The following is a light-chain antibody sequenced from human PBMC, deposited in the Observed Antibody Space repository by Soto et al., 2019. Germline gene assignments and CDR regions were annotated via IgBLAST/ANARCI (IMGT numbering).Light chain of an antibody. Sequence: DIVMTQSPYSLAVSLGERATINCKSSQSVLYSSNNKNYLAWYQQKPGQPPKLLIYWASTRESGVPDRFSGSGSGTDFTLTISSLQAEDVAVYYWHKYYSTPLTFGGRTKVEI. CDR3: HKYYSTPLT. V-gene: IGKV4-1*01. J-gene: IGKJ4*01. CDR1: QSVLYSSNNKNY. CDR2: WAS.